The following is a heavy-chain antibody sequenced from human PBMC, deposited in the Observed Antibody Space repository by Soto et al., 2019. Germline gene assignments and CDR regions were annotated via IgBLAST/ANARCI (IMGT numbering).Heavy chain of an antibody. CDR1: GYTFTSYG. J-gene: IGHJ6*02. V-gene: IGHV1-18*01. D-gene: IGHD3-3*01. CDR3: ARGGYYDFWSGYGMDV. Sequence: SVKVSCNASGYTFTSYGIIWVRQAPGQGLEWKGWISAYNGNTNYAQKLQGRITMTTDTSTSTTYMELRSLRSDDTAVYYCARGGYYDFWSGYGMDVWGQGTTGTVSS. CDR2: ISAYNGNT.